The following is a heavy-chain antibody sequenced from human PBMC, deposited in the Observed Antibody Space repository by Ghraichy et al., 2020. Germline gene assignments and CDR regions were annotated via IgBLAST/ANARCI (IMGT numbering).Heavy chain of an antibody. J-gene: IGHJ4*02. CDR1: GLTFSNSA. Sequence: GGSLRLSCEASGLTFSNSAMNWVRQSPGKGLEWVSSISGRGGRISYADSVKGRFTISRDNSKNTLHLQMNSLRVEDSAVYYCAKGYYYDSSGYSIYYLDYWGQGTLVTVSS. CDR3: AKGYYYDSSGYSIYYLDY. V-gene: IGHV3-23*01. CDR2: ISGRGGRI. D-gene: IGHD3-22*01.